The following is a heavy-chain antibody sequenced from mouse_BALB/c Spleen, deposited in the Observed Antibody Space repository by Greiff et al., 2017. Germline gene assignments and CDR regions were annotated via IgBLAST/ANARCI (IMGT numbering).Heavy chain of an antibody. J-gene: IGHJ3*01. Sequence: VQRVESGPGLVAPSQSLSITCTVSGFSLTGYGVNWVRQPPGKGLEWLGMIWGDGSTDYNSALKSRLSISKDNSKSQVFLKMNSLQTDDTARYYCAREYGSSSFAYWGQGTLVTVSA. CDR2: IWGDGST. V-gene: IGHV2-6-7*01. CDR1: GFSLTGYG. CDR3: AREYGSSSFAY. D-gene: IGHD1-1*01.